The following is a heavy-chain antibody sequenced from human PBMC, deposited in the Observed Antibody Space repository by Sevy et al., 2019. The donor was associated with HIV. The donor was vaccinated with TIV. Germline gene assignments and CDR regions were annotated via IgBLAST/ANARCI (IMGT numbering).Heavy chain of an antibody. D-gene: IGHD2-21*02. CDR2: INWNGDDT. CDR1: GFTFDDYT. J-gene: IGHJ1*01. Sequence: GGSLRLSCAASGFTFDDYTMHWVRQAPGKGLEWVSLINWNGDDTYYADSVNGRFTISRDNSRNSLYLQMNSLRTEDTALYYCAKERNCGRDCLYFQPWGQGTLVTVSS. V-gene: IGHV3-43*01. CDR3: AKERNCGRDCLYFQP.